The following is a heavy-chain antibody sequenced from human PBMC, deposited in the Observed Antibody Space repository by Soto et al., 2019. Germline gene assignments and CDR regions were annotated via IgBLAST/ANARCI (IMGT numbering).Heavy chain of an antibody. Sequence: GGSLRLSCAASGFTFSSYAMSWVRQAPGKGLEWVAVIPYDGRNKYYADSVKGRFTISGDNAKNTLDLQMNSLRVEDTAVYYCAREPVAGRVKYGMDVWGQGTTVTVSS. CDR3: AREPVAGRVKYGMDV. J-gene: IGHJ6*02. V-gene: IGHV3-30*04. D-gene: IGHD6-19*01. CDR2: IPYDGRNK. CDR1: GFTFSSYA.